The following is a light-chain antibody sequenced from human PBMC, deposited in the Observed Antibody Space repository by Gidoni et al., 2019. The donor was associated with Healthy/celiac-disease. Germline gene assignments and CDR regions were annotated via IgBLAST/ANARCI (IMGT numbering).Light chain of an antibody. J-gene: IGKJ4*01. CDR2: GAS. V-gene: IGKV3-20*01. Sequence: DIVLTQSPGSLSLSTGERATLSCRASQSVSSSYLAWYQQKPGPAPRLLIYGASSRATGIPDRFSGSGSGTDFTLTISRLEPEDFAVYYCQQYGSSLNFGGGTKVEIK. CDR3: QQYGSSLN. CDR1: QSVSSSY.